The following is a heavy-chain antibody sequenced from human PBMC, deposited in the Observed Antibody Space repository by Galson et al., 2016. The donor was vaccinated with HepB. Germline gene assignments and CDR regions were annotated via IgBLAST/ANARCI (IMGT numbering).Heavy chain of an antibody. V-gene: IGHV3-33*01. J-gene: IGHJ5*02. CDR1: GFNFRRYG. D-gene: IGHD3-16*01. CDR3: SRDYVPAELTAHMWGNGGPES. Sequence: SLRLSCAASGFNFRRYGMHWVRQAPGRGLEWVAVIWHDEITQYYADSVKGRFAISRDNSKNTVYLQIDTLRIEDTAVYYRSRDYVPAELTAHMWGNGGPESWGQGTRVTVSS. CDR2: IWHDEITQ.